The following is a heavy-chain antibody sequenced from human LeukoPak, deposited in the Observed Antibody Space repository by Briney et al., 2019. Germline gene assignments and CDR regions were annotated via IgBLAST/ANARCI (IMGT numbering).Heavy chain of an antibody. V-gene: IGHV3-23*01. J-gene: IGHJ1*01. CDR1: GFTFSNYA. D-gene: IGHD4-17*01. Sequence: PGGSLRLSCAVSGFTFSNYAMTWVRLAPGRGLEWVSSIRGSGRGTDYAGSVRGRFTISRDNSKNTLYLQMNSLRAEDTAVYYSSRDPNGDYVGAFDFQRWGQGTLVTVSS. CDR3: SRDPNGDYVGAFDFQR. CDR2: IRGSGRGT.